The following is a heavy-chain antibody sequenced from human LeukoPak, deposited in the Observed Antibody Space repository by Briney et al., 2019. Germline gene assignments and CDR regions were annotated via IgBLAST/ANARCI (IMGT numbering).Heavy chain of an antibody. J-gene: IGHJ4*02. D-gene: IGHD6-19*01. CDR2: INHSGST. V-gene: IGHV4-34*01. Sequence: PSETLSLTCAVYGGSFSGYYWNWIRQPPGKGLEWIGEINHSGSTNYNPFLKSRVTISLDTSKNQVSLKLSSVTAADTAVYYCALPYSSGWYRSFDYWGQGTLVTVSS. CDR1: GGSFSGYY. CDR3: ALPYSSGWYRSFDY.